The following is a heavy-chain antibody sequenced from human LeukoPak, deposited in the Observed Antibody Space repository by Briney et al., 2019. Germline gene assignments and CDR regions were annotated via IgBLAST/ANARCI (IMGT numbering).Heavy chain of an antibody. Sequence: SETLSLTCTVSDDSIRSYYWSWIRQPPGKGLEWIGYIYYSGSTNYNPSLKSRVTISVDTSKNHVSLKLSSVTAADTAVYYCARRVSSGYYYYDHWGQGILVTVSS. V-gene: IGHV4-59*01. CDR2: IYYSGST. CDR3: ARRVSSGYYYYDH. J-gene: IGHJ4*02. CDR1: DDSIRSYY. D-gene: IGHD3-22*01.